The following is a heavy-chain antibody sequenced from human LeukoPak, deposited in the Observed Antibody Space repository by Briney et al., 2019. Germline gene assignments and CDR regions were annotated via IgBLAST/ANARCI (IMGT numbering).Heavy chain of an antibody. CDR2: ISGSGGST. D-gene: IGHD3-9*01. J-gene: IGHJ4*02. V-gene: IGHV3-23*01. CDR1: GFTFSSYA. CDR3: AKGRTNYDILTGYYPFDY. Sequence: GGSLRLSCAASGFTFSSYAMSWVRQAPGKGLEWASAISGSGGSTYYADSVKGRFTISRDNSKNTLYLQMNSLRAEDTAVYYCAKGRTNYDILTGYYPFDYWGQGTLVTVSS.